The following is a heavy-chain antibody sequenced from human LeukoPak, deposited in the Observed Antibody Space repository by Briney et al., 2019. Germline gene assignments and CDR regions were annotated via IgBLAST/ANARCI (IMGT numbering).Heavy chain of an antibody. D-gene: IGHD3-10*01. Sequence: PGGSLRLSCAASGFTFSSYIMNWVRQAPGKGLEWVSSISSSSSYIYYADSVKGRFTISRDNAKNSLYLQMNSLRAEDTAVYYCARVVAYYYGSGSYYDAFDIWSQGTMVTVSS. CDR3: ARVVAYYYGSGSYYDAFDI. CDR2: ISSSSSYI. V-gene: IGHV3-21*01. J-gene: IGHJ3*02. CDR1: GFTFSSYI.